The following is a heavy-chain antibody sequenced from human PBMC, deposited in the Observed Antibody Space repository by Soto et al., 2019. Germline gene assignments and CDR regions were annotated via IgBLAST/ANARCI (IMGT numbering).Heavy chain of an antibody. CDR1: GFTFSSYW. CDR2: MNSDGSTT. CDR3: ARGRSGTDAMDC. J-gene: IGHJ4*02. V-gene: IGHV3-74*01. D-gene: IGHD1-26*01. Sequence: EVQLVETGGGLVQPGGSLRLSCAASGFTFSSYWMHWVRQAPGKGLVWVSRMNSDGSTTNYADSVKGRFTISRDNAKNTLYLRMNSLRAEDTAVYYCARGRSGTDAMDCWGPGILVSVSS.